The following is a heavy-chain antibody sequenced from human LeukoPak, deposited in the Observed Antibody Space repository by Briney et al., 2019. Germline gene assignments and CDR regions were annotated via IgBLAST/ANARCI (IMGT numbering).Heavy chain of an antibody. CDR1: GLTFSNYW. J-gene: IGHJ4*02. CDR2: ISSDGSST. V-gene: IGHV3-74*01. CDR3: LRMGSSAYTLI. D-gene: IGHD3-22*01. Sequence: GGSLRLSCAASGLTFSNYWMHWVRQAPGKGLVRVSRISSDGSSTSYADSVKGRFTVSRDNAKNTLYLQMNSLRAEDTAVYYCLRMGSSAYTLIWGQGTLVTVSS.